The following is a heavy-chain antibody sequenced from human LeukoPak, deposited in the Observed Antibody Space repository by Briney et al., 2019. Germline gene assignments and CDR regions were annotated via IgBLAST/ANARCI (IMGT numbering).Heavy chain of an antibody. CDR2: ISWNSGSI. CDR3: AKSSRLNIAAAGTTFDY. CDR1: GFTFDDYA. V-gene: IGHV3-9*03. Sequence: GGSLRLSCAASGFTFDDYAMHWVRQAPGKGLEWVSGISWNSGSIGYADSVKGRFTISRDNAKNSLYLQMNSLRAEDMALYYCAKSSRLNIAAAGTTFDYWGQGTLVTVSS. J-gene: IGHJ4*02. D-gene: IGHD6-13*01.